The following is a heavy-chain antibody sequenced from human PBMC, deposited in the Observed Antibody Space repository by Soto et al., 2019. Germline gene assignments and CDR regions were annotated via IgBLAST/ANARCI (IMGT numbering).Heavy chain of an antibody. D-gene: IGHD4-17*01. J-gene: IGHJ5*02. CDR3: ARHHDYGDNWFDP. Sequence: SETLSLTCTVSGGPISSYYWSWIRQPPGKGLEWIGYIYYSGSTNYNPSLKSRVTISVDTSKNQFSLKLSSVTAADTAVYYCARHHDYGDNWFDPWGQGTLVTVSS. CDR2: IYYSGST. CDR1: GGPISSYY. V-gene: IGHV4-59*08.